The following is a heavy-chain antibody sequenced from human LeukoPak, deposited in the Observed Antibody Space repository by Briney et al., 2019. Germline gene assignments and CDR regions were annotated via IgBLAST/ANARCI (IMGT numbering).Heavy chain of an antibody. V-gene: IGHV1-46*01. Sequence: ASVKVSCKASGYTFTGYYIHWVRQAPGQGLEWMGIINPSGGSTSYAQKFQGRVTMTRDMSTSTVYMELSSLTSEDTAVYYCARDEGESGSYLGAIVDPWGQGTLVTVSS. CDR2: INPSGGST. J-gene: IGHJ5*02. CDR1: GYTFTGYY. D-gene: IGHD1-26*01. CDR3: ARDEGESGSYLGAIVDP.